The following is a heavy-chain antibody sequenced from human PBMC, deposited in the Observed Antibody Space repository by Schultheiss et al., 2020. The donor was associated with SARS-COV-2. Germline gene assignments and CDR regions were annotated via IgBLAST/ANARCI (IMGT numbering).Heavy chain of an antibody. CDR2: ISGSGGST. Sequence: GESLKISCAASGFTFSSYAMSWVRQAPGKGLEWVSAISGSGGSTYYADSVKGRFTISRDNSKNTLYLQMNSLRAEDTAVYYCAKAPLGHLRYLDYWGQGTLVTVSS. D-gene: IGHD3-9*01. J-gene: IGHJ4*02. CDR1: GFTFSSYA. CDR3: AKAPLGHLRYLDY. V-gene: IGHV3-23*01.